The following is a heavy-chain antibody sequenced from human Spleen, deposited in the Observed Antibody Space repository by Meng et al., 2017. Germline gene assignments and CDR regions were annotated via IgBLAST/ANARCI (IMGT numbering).Heavy chain of an antibody. J-gene: IGHJ5*02. CDR3: ARGSNYYDSSGYSGFDP. CDR1: GYTFTSYD. V-gene: IGHV1-8*03. CDR2: MNPNSGNT. D-gene: IGHD3-22*01. Sequence: VRFVQAGADVKKPWASVKVSCKASGYTFTSYDINWVRQATGQGLEWMGWMNPNSGNTGYAQKFQGRVTITRNTSISTAYMELSSLRSEDTAVYYCARGSNYYDSSGYSGFDPWGQGTLVTVSS.